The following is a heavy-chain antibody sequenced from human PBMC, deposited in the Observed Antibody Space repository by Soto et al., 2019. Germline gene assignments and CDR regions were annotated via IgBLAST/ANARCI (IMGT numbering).Heavy chain of an antibody. CDR1: GGSITRGGSY. CDR3: ARAWLEYNWFDS. CDR2: VAYSGGT. J-gene: IGHJ5*01. V-gene: IGHV4-31*03. Sequence: QVQLQESGPGLVKPSQTLSLTCTVSGGSITRGGSYWSWIRQHPEKGLEWIGYVAYSGGTYYNPSLKSRVTFLVDMSKHLLSLGLSSVTAADTAVYYCARAWLEYNWFDSWGQGTLVTVSS. D-gene: IGHD5-12*01.